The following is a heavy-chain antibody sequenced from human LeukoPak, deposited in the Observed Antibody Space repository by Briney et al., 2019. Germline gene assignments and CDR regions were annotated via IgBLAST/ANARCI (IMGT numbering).Heavy chain of an antibody. D-gene: IGHD3-10*01. Sequence: GGSLRLSCAASGFTLSSYAMSWVRQAPGKGLEWVSSIGASGGSTNYADSVKGRFTTSRDNSKNTVYLQMNSLRAEDTAAYYCAKVMKGSERLTMVRGVIIKTAGLYYMDVWGKGTTVTVSS. V-gene: IGHV3-23*01. CDR2: IGASGGST. CDR1: GFTLSSYA. CDR3: AKVMKGSERLTMVRGVIIKTAGLYYMDV. J-gene: IGHJ6*03.